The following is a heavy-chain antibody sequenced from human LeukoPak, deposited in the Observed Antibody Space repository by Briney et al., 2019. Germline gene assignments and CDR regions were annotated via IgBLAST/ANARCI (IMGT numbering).Heavy chain of an antibody. Sequence: GASVKVSCKASGGTFSSYAISWVRQAPGHGLEWMGGIIPIFGTANYAQKFQGRVTITADESTSTDYMELSSLRSEDTAVYYCARGKSDYWTGGFDYWGQGTLVTVSS. D-gene: IGHD2-8*02. CDR3: ARGKSDYWTGGFDY. J-gene: IGHJ4*02. V-gene: IGHV1-69*13. CDR1: GGTFSSYA. CDR2: IIPIFGTA.